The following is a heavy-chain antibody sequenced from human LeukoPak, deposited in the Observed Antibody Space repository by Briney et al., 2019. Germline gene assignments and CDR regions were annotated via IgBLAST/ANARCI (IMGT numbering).Heavy chain of an antibody. Sequence: TGGSLRLSCAASGFTFTSYTMSWVRQAPGKGLEWVSTISASGARSDYADSVKGRFTISRDNSKNTVYVQMNNLRAEDTAVYFCTRGSGYSGPPDRGRGTLVTVSA. D-gene: IGHD5-12*01. J-gene: IGHJ4*02. CDR3: TRGSGYSGPPD. CDR2: ISASGARS. CDR1: GFTFTSYT. V-gene: IGHV3-23*01.